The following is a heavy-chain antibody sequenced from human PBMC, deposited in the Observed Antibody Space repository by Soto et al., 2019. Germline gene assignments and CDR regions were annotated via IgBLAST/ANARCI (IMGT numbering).Heavy chain of an antibody. V-gene: IGHV4-34*01. D-gene: IGHD1-26*01. J-gene: IGHJ6*02. CDR3: ATDSATSYFGMDV. CDR1: GGSFTGNY. CDR2: VNDSGST. Sequence: SETLSLSCAVYGGSFTGNYRSWIRQPPGKGLEWIAEVNDSGSTNFNPSLKSRVTISVDTSKNQFTLKLTSVTAADTAVYYCATDSATSYFGMDVWGHGTTVTVSS.